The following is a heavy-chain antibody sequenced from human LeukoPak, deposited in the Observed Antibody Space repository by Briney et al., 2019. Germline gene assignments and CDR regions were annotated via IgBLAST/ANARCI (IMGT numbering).Heavy chain of an antibody. J-gene: IGHJ4*02. V-gene: IGHV3-21*04. CDR1: GFTFSSYS. CDR2: ISSSSSYI. D-gene: IGHD5-18*01. Sequence: PGGSLRLSCAASGFTFSSYSMNWVRQAPGKGLEWVSSISSSSSYIYYADSVKGRFTISRDNAKNSLYLQMNSLRVEDTAVYYCARDGWGYGYIWGQGTLVTVSS. CDR3: ARDGWGYGYI.